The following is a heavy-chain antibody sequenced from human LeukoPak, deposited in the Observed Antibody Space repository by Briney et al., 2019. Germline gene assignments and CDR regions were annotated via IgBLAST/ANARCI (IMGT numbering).Heavy chain of an antibody. Sequence: TSETLSLTCTVSGGSISNSRYYWGWIRQPPGKGLEWIGSIYYSGTTYHNPSLKSRLTISVDTTKNQFSVRLSSVTAADTAVYYCAGIYDTPRGFWGRGTLVTVSS. CDR3: AGIYDTPRGF. CDR1: GGSISNSRYY. J-gene: IGHJ4*02. CDR2: IYYSGTT. D-gene: IGHD3-22*01. V-gene: IGHV4-39*01.